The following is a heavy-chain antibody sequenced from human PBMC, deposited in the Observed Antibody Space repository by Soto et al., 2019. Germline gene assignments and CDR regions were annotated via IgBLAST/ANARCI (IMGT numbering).Heavy chain of an antibody. CDR2: IIPILGIA. V-gene: IGHV1-69*02. CDR1: GGTFSSYT. Sequence: GASVKVSCKASGGTFSSYTISWVRQAPGQGLEWMGRIIPILGIANYAQKFQGRVTITADKSTSTAYMELSSLRSEDTAVYYCARVPYYDILTGPPDYYYGMDVWGQGTTVTVS. D-gene: IGHD3-9*01. CDR3: ARVPYYDILTGPPDYYYGMDV. J-gene: IGHJ6*02.